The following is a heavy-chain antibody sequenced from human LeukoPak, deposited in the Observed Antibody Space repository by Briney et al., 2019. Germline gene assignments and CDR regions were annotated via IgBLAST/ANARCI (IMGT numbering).Heavy chain of an antibody. CDR3: ARTTYYDFWSGWGAFDI. V-gene: IGHV4-59*01. Sequence: SETLSLTCTVSGGSISSYCLSWIRQPPGQGLEWIGCIYYSGSSNYNASLKSRVTISVDTSKNQFSLKLSSVTAADPAVYYCARTTYYDFWSGWGAFDIWGQGTMVTVSS. J-gene: IGHJ3*02. CDR2: IYYSGSS. CDR1: GGSISSYC. D-gene: IGHD3-3*01.